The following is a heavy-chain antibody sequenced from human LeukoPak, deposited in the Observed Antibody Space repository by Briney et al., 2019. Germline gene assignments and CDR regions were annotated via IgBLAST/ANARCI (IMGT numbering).Heavy chain of an antibody. CDR3: TTAGYTYGYDY. J-gene: IGHJ4*02. V-gene: IGHV3-15*01. CDR1: GFTFTNAW. D-gene: IGHD5-18*01. Sequence: GGSLRLSCVASGFTFTNAWMSWVRQAPGKGLEWVGRIKSKTDGGTTDYAAPVKGRFTISRDDSKNTLYLQMNSLKTGDTAVYYCTTAGYTYGYDYWGQGTLVTVSS. CDR2: IKSKTDGGTT.